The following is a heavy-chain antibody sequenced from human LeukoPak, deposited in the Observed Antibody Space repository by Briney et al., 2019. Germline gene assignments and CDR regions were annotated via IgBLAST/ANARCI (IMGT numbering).Heavy chain of an antibody. Sequence: SETLSLTSTVAGASVNSDYWGWIRQSQGKGLEWIGYISHSGHTMYNPSLKSRVSLSLDTSNNQISLKLSSVTAADTAVYYCARHPCQYPFDHWGQGTVVSVSS. J-gene: IGHJ5*02. D-gene: IGHD4-11*01. CDR2: ISHSGHT. CDR3: ARHPCQYPFDH. V-gene: IGHV4-59*08. CDR1: GASVNSDY.